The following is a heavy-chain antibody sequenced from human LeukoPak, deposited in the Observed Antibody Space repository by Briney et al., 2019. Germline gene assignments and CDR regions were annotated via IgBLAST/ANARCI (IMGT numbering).Heavy chain of an antibody. CDR1: GFTFSSSA. D-gene: IGHD3-22*01. V-gene: IGHV3-23*01. J-gene: IGHJ4*02. Sequence: GGSLRLSCAASGFTFSSSAMSWVRQAPGKGLEWVSGIGGSGAGTYYAVSVKGRYTISRDNSKNTLYLQMNSLRAEDTAVYYCATTLHSGYYDLYWGQGTLVTVSS. CDR3: ATTLHSGYYDLY. CDR2: IGGSGAGT.